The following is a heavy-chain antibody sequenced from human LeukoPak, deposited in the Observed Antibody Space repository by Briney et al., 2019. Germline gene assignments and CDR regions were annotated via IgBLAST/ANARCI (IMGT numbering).Heavy chain of an antibody. V-gene: IGHV3-30*18. CDR1: GFTFSSYG. CDR2: ISYDGSNK. Sequence: GGSQRLSCAASGFTFSSYGMHWVRQAPSKGLEWVAVISYDGSNKYYADSVKGRFTISRDNSKNTLNLQMNSLRAEDTAVYYCAKAQDGDYVDYWGQGTLVTVSS. CDR3: AKAQDGDYVDY. D-gene: IGHD4-17*01. J-gene: IGHJ4*02.